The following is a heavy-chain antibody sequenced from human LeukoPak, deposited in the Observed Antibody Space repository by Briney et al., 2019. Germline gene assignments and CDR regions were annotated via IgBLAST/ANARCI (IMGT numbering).Heavy chain of an antibody. J-gene: IGHJ4*02. Sequence: GGSLRLSCAASGFTFGNYGMSWVRQAPGMGLEWVSAISGSGGSTYYADSVKGRFTISRDNSKNTLYLQMNSLRAEDTAVYYCAKSRGYSSGWYCFDYWGQGTLVTVSS. CDR3: AKSRGYSSGWYCFDY. D-gene: IGHD6-19*01. CDR2: ISGSGGST. V-gene: IGHV3-23*01. CDR1: GFTFGNYG.